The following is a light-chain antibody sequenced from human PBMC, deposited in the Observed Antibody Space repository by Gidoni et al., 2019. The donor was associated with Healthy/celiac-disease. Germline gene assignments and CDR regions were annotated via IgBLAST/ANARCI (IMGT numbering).Light chain of an antibody. CDR3: QQRSNWPPGS. J-gene: IGKJ2*04. Sequence: EIVLPQSPATLSLSPGERATLSQAPRLLTYDASNRATGIPPRFSGSGSGTDFTLTNSSLEPEGFAVYYCQQRSNWPPGSFXXXTKLEIK. CDR2: DAS. V-gene: IGKV3-11*01.